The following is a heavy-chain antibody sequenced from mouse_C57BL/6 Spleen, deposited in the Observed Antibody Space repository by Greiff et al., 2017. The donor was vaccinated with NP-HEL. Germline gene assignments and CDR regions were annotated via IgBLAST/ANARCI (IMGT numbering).Heavy chain of an antibody. CDR1: GYTFTDYY. V-gene: IGHV1-19*01. Sequence: EVQLQQSGPVLVKPGASVKMSCKASGYTFTDYYMNWVKQSHGKSLEWIGVINPYNGGTSYNQKFKGKATLTVDKSSSTAYMELNSLTSEDSAVYYCAITGKGYAMDYWGQGTSVTVSS. J-gene: IGHJ4*01. CDR2: INPYNGGT. CDR3: AITGKGYAMDY. D-gene: IGHD4-1*01.